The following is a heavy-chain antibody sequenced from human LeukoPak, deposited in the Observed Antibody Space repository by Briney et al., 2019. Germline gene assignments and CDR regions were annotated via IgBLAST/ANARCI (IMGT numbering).Heavy chain of an antibody. V-gene: IGHV4-39*07. Sequence: PSETLSLTCTVSGGSISSSSYYWGWIRQPPGKGLEWIGSIYYSGSTYYNPSLKSRVTISVDTSKNQFSLKLSSVTAADTAVYYCARWVAAAAGYLDYWGQGTLVTVSS. D-gene: IGHD6-13*01. CDR2: IYYSGST. CDR3: ARWVAAAAGYLDY. J-gene: IGHJ4*02. CDR1: GGSISSSSYY.